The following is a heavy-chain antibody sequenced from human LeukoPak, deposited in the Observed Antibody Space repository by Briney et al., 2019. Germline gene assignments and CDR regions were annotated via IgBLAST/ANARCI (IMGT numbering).Heavy chain of an antibody. Sequence: GGSLRLSCAASGFTSSGYAIHWVRQAPGKGLEWVAVISYDGSNKFYADSVKGRFTISRDNSNNTLYLQMNSLRAEDTAIYYCARVGRGYSFKVYYFDYWGQGTLVTVSS. V-gene: IGHV3-30*04. CDR2: ISYDGSNK. D-gene: IGHD5-18*01. CDR3: ARVGRGYSFKVYYFDY. J-gene: IGHJ4*02. CDR1: GFTSSGYA.